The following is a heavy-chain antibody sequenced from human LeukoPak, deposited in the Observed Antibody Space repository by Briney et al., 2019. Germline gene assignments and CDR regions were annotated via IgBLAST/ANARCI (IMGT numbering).Heavy chain of an antibody. Sequence: GESLKISCQVSGYIFTNYWIGWVRQMPGKGLESMGIIYRADSDTTYSPSFQGQVTISADKSISTVYLQWSSLKASDTAMYYCARQSRDGSKTRGYYFDYWGQGTLVTVSS. CDR1: GYIFTNYW. V-gene: IGHV5-51*01. J-gene: IGHJ4*02. D-gene: IGHD3-10*01. CDR2: IYRADSDT. CDR3: ARQSRDGSKTRGYYFDY.